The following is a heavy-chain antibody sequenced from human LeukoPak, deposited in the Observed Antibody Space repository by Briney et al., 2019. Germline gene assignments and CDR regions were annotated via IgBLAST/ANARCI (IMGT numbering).Heavy chain of an antibody. J-gene: IGHJ4*02. V-gene: IGHV3-66*01. D-gene: IGHD3-10*01. CDR3: ARAPITMVRGVISD. CDR2: IYSGGST. Sequence: GSLRLSCAASGFTVSSNYMSWVRQAPGKGLEWVSVIYSGGSTYYADSVKGRFTISRDNSKNTLYLQMNSLRAEDTAVYYCARAPITMVRGVISDWGQGTLDTVSS. CDR1: GFTVSSNY.